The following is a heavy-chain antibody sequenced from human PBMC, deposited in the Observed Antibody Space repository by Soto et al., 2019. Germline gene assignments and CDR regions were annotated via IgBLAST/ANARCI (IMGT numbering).Heavy chain of an antibody. CDR3: ATWHEREHAYDV. D-gene: IGHD1-1*01. CDR2: LYDVDGS. V-gene: IGHV3-53*01. J-gene: IGHJ3*01. Sequence: GGSLRLSCAAFGLTISGKKYVAWVRQPPGKGLEWVSALYDVDGSFYADSVKGRFTTSSDSSKTAVNLQLNDLRPDDTAVDYFATWHEREHAYDVWGQGTTVTASS. CDR1: GLTISGKKY.